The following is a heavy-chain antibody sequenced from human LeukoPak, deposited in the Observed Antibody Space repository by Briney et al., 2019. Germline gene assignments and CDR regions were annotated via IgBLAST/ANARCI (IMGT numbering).Heavy chain of an antibody. V-gene: IGHV1-18*01. CDR3: ARDDEYNWNDAVRYYYYGMDV. D-gene: IGHD1-20*01. J-gene: IGHJ6*02. CDR2: ISAYNGNT. Sequence: ASVKVSCKASGYTFTSYGISWVRQAPGQGPEWMGWISAYNGNTNYAQKLQGRVTMTTDTSTSTAYMELRSLRSDDTAVYYCARDDEYNWNDAVRYYYYGMDVWGQGTTVTVSS. CDR1: GYTFTSYG.